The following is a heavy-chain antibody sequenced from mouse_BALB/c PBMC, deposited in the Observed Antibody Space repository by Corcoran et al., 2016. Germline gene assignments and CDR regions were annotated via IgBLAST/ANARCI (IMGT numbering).Heavy chain of an antibody. CDR1: GYTFTDYY. D-gene: IGHD1-2*01. V-gene: IGHV1-19*01. J-gene: IGHJ4*01. CDR3: AKRTTATGYYAMDY. Sequence: EVQLQQSGPELVKPGASVKMSCKASGYTFTDYYMDWVKQSHGESFEWIGRVNPYNGGTSYNQKFKGKATLTVDKSSSTAYMELNSLTSEDSAVYYCAKRTTATGYYAMDYWGQGTSVTVSS. CDR2: VNPYNGGT.